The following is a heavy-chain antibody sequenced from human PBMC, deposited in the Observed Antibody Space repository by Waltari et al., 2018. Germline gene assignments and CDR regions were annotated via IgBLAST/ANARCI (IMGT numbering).Heavy chain of an antibody. CDR2: INDGVGST. J-gene: IGHJ4*02. CDR3: AKETLRWFDY. V-gene: IGHV3-23*01. CDR1: GITFSAYA. D-gene: IGHD5-12*01. Sequence: EVQLLESGGGLVQPGGSLRLSCAVSGITFSAYAMSWVRQAPGKGLGGVSGINDGVGSTYYADSVKGRFTISRDNSRKMLFLQMSGLRAEDTAIYYCAKETLRWFDYWGQGTLVAVSS.